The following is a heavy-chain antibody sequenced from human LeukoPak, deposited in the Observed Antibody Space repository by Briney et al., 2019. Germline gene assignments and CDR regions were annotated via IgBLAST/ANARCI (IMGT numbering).Heavy chain of an antibody. CDR3: ARDPRVAAAGTDWFDP. CDR1: GGTFSSYA. J-gene: IGHJ5*02. D-gene: IGHD6-13*01. Sequence: GASVKVSCKASGGTFSSYAISWVRQAPGQGLEWMGWINPNSGGTNYAQKFQGRVTMTRDTSISTAYMELSRLRSDDTAVYYCARDPRVAAAGTDWFDPWGQGTLVTVSS. CDR2: INPNSGGT. V-gene: IGHV1-2*02.